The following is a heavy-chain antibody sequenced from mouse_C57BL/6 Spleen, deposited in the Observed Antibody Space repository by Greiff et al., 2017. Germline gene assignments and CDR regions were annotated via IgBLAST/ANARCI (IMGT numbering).Heavy chain of an antibody. D-gene: IGHD2-4*01. CDR3: ARGYDSSWFAY. V-gene: IGHV1-69*01. Sequence: QVQLQQPGAELVMPGASVKLSCKASGYTFTSYWMHWVKQRPGQGLEWIGEIDPSDSYTNYNQKFKGKSTLTVDKSSSTAYMQLSSLTSEDSAVYYCARGYDSSWFAYWGQGTLVTVSA. CDR2: IDPSDSYT. CDR1: GYTFTSYW. J-gene: IGHJ3*01.